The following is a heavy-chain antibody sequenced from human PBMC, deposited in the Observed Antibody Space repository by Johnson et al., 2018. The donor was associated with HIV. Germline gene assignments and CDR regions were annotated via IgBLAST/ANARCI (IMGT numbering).Heavy chain of an antibody. CDR1: GFTFDDYA. Sequence: VQLVESGGGLVQPGRSLRLSCAASGFTFDDYAMHWVRQAPGKGLEWVSGISWNSGSIGYADSVKGRFTISRDNAKNTLYLQMNSLRAEDTAVYYCARDVNRYYYVGAFDIWGQGTMVTVSS. V-gene: IGHV3-9*01. J-gene: IGHJ3*02. CDR2: ISWNSGSI. D-gene: IGHD3-10*02. CDR3: ARDVNRYYYVGAFDI.